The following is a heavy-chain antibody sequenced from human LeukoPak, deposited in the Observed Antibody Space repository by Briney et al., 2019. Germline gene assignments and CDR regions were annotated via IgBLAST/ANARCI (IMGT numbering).Heavy chain of an antibody. CDR2: INPNSGGT. V-gene: IGHV1-2*02. Sequence: ASVKVSCKASGYTFTSYGISWVRQAPGQGLEWMGWINPNSGGTNYAQKFQGRVTMTRDTSISTAYMELSRLRSDDTAVYYCARGMEPYYYMDVWGKGTTVTVSS. D-gene: IGHD1-26*01. CDR3: ARGMEPYYYMDV. J-gene: IGHJ6*03. CDR1: GYTFTSYG.